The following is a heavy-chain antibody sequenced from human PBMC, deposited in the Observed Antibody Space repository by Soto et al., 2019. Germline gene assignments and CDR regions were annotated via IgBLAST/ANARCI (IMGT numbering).Heavy chain of an antibody. CDR3: AKNQDVYYDFWSGYYRFDY. Sequence: EVQLLESGGDLVQPGGSLRLSCEASGFTFSSYAMTWVRQAPGKGLEWVSSISDRGGSKYHADSVKGRFTISRDNSKNTLYLQLNSLRAEDTATYYCAKNQDVYYDFWSGYYRFDYWGQGTLVIVSS. CDR2: ISDRGGSK. CDR1: GFTFSSYA. D-gene: IGHD3-3*01. J-gene: IGHJ4*02. V-gene: IGHV3-23*01.